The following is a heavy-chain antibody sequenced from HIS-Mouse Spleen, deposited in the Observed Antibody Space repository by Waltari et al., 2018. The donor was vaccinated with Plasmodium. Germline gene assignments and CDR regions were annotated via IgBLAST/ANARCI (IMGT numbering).Heavy chain of an antibody. CDR2: IKQDGSDK. CDR3: ASSWYWYFDL. Sequence: EVQLVESGGGLVQPGGSLRLSCAASGFTFSSYWMSWVRQAPGKGREWVGNIKQDGSDKYYVDSVKGRFTISRDNAKNSLYLQMNSLRAEDTAVYYCASSWYWYFDLWGRGTLVTVSS. V-gene: IGHV3-7*01. CDR1: GFTFSSYW. D-gene: IGHD6-13*01. J-gene: IGHJ2*01.